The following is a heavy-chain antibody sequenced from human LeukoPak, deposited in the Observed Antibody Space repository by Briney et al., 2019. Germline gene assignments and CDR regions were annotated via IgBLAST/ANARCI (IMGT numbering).Heavy chain of an antibody. CDR1: GFTFSSYS. CDR3: ARDVSGDSSGYNY. D-gene: IGHD3-22*01. Sequence: GGSLRLSCAASGFTFSSYSMNWVRQAPGKGLEWVSGINWNGGSTGYADSVKGRFTISRDNAKNSLYLQMNSLRAEDTALYYCARDVSGDSSGYNYWGQGTLVTVSS. V-gene: IGHV3-20*04. J-gene: IGHJ4*02. CDR2: INWNGGST.